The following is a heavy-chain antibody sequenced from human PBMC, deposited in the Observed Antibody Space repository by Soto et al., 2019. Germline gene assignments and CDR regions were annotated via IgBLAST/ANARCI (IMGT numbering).Heavy chain of an antibody. CDR2: INHVGIT. V-gene: IGHV4-34*01. CDR3: ARAHDFWGGRQQPIDS. Sequence: QVQLQQWGAGLLKPSETLSLTCAVSGGSFGGFYWTWIRQSQGKGLEWLGDINHVGITNYNPSLKSRVSIPVDTSKSQFSLKLSSVTAADTAVYYCARAHDFWGGRQQPIDSWGQGTLVTVSS. J-gene: IGHJ4*02. CDR1: GGSFGGFY. D-gene: IGHD3-3*01.